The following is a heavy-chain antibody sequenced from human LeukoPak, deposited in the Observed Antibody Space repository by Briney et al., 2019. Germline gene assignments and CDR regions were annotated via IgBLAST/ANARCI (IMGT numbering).Heavy chain of an antibody. CDR3: AGGYDFWSGYGAFDI. CDR1: GFTFSSYS. J-gene: IGHJ3*02. V-gene: IGHV3-7*01. D-gene: IGHD3-3*01. Sequence: GGSLRLSCAASGFTFSSYSMSWVRQAPGKGLEWVANIKHDGSEKYYVDSVKGRFTISRDNAKNSLYLQMDSLRAENTAVYYWAGGYDFWSGYGAFDIWGQGTMVTVSS. CDR2: IKHDGSEK.